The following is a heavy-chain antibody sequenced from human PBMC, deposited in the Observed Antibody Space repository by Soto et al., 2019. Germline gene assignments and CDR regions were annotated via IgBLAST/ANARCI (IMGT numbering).Heavy chain of an antibody. D-gene: IGHD2-8*02. CDR1: GASITSSSY. CDR3: ARGMTPPGAPAWYYFDS. CDR2: FSLSGTT. J-gene: IGHJ4*02. Sequence: QVQLQESGPGLMKPSETLSLTCTVSGASITSSSYWSWIRQPAGKGLEWIGRFSLSGTTNYNPSLGSRVTMAADVSKIRFSLRLTSVTAADTALYYCARGMTPPGAPAWYYFDSWGQGTLVTVSS. V-gene: IGHV4-4*07.